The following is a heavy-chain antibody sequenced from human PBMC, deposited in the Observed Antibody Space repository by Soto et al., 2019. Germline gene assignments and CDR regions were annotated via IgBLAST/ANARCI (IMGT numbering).Heavy chain of an antibody. CDR1: GGSISSYY. V-gene: IGHV4-59*08. Sequence: QVQLQESGPGLVKPSETLSLTCSISGGSISSYYWSWIRQPPGKGLEWIGYIYYSDTKYKPSLTSRVTISVDTSKNQFSLKLNSVTAADTAVYYCARHVDIDQRGMDVWGQGTTVTVSS. CDR2: IYYSDT. J-gene: IGHJ6*02. CDR3: ARHVDIDQRGMDV. D-gene: IGHD5-12*01.